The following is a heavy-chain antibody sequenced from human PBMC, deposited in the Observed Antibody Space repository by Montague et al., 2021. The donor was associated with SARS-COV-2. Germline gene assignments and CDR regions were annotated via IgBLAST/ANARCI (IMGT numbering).Heavy chain of an antibody. D-gene: IGHD1-20*01. Sequence: SETRSLTCTVSGGSISSSSYYWGWIRQPPGKGLEWIGSIYYSGSTYYNPSLKSRVTISVDTSKNQFSLKLSSVTAADTAVYYCARRVTGTTVHYYYGMDVWGQGTTVTVSS. V-gene: IGHV4-39*01. CDR1: GGSISSSSYY. CDR2: IYYSGST. CDR3: ARRVTGTTVHYYYGMDV. J-gene: IGHJ6*02.